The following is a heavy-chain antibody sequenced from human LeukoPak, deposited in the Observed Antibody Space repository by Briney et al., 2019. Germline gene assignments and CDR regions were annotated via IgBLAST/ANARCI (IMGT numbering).Heavy chain of an antibody. CDR1: GGTFSSYT. Sequence: SVKVSCKASGGTFSSYTISWVRQAPGQGLEWMGRIIPILGIANYAQKFQGRVTITADKSTSTAYMELSSLRSEDTAVYYCARGNPLSIVGYDRHFXYWGQGTLVTVS. D-gene: IGHD1-26*01. CDR2: IIPILGIA. CDR3: ARGNPLSIVGYDRHFXY. J-gene: IGHJ4*02. V-gene: IGHV1-69*02.